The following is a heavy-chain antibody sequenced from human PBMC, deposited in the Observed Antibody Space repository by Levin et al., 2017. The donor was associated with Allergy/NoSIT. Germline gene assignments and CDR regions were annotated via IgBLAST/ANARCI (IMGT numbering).Heavy chain of an antibody. Sequence: GGSLRLSCAASGFTFSSYAMHWVRQAPGKGLEWVAVISYDGSNKYYADSVKGRFTISRDNSKNTLYLQMNSLRAEDTAVYYCARDRGGYLDYWGQGTLVTVSS. CDR1: GFTFSSYA. CDR3: ARDRGGYLDY. CDR2: ISYDGSNK. J-gene: IGHJ4*02. V-gene: IGHV3-30-3*01. D-gene: IGHD3-16*01.